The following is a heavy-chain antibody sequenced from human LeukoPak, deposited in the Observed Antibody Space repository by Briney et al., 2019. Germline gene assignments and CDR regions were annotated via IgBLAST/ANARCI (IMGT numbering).Heavy chain of an antibody. CDR3: ARGLRLPTRARYYYYYMDV. J-gene: IGHJ6*03. Sequence: ASVKVSCKASGYTFTGYDINWVRQATGQGLEWMGWMNPNSGNTGYAQKFQGRVAITRNTSISTAYMELSSLRSEDTAVYYCARGLRLPTRARYYYYYMDVWGKGTTVTVSS. V-gene: IGHV1-8*03. CDR1: GYTFTGYD. CDR2: MNPNSGNT.